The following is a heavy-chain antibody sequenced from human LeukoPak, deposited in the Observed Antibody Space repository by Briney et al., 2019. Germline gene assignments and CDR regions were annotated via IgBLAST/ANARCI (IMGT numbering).Heavy chain of an antibody. Sequence: GGSLRLSCAASGFTFSGYAMTWVRQAPGMGLEWVSAIDGGGGGTFYADSVQGRFTISRDNSKNTLYLQMNSLRAEDTAIYYCAKRDRRSGPLDYWGQGALVTVSS. CDR2: IDGGGGGT. CDR3: AKRDRRSGPLDY. V-gene: IGHV3-23*01. D-gene: IGHD3-10*01. J-gene: IGHJ4*02. CDR1: GFTFSGYA.